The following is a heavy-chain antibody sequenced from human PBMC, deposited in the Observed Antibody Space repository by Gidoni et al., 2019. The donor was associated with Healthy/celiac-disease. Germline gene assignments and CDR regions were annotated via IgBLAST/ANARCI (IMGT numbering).Heavy chain of an antibody. CDR2: IIPIFGTA. Sequence: QVQLVQSGAEVKKPGSSVKVSCTASGGTFSSYAISWVRQAPGQGLEWMGGIIPIFGTANYAQKFQGRVTITADESTSTAYMELSSLRSEDTAVYYCARDRVQLERRPDTYYYYYGMDVWGQGTTVTVSS. V-gene: IGHV1-69*01. J-gene: IGHJ6*02. CDR3: ARDRVQLERRPDTYYYYYGMDV. CDR1: GGTFSSYA. D-gene: IGHD1-1*01.